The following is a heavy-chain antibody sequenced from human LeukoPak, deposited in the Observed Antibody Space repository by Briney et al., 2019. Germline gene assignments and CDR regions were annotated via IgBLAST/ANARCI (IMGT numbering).Heavy chain of an antibody. D-gene: IGHD2-8*01. CDR3: ARGGRELVYANYYYYYYMDV. CDR2: INHSGRT. CDR1: GESFNDYY. Sequence: SETLSLTCAVYGESFNDYYWNWIRQPPGKGLEWIGEINHSGRTNYNPSLKSRVTISADTSKNQFSLKLRSVPAADTAVYYCARGGRELVYANYYYYYYMDVWGKGTTVTVSS. V-gene: IGHV4-34*01. J-gene: IGHJ6*03.